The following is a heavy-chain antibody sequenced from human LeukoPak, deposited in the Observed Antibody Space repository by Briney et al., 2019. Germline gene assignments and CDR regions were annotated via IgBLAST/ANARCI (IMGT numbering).Heavy chain of an antibody. Sequence: GASVKVSCKASGGTFSSYAISWVRQAPGQGLEWMRGIVPISGTSNYAQKFQGRVTITADESTSTAYMELSSLRSEDTAVYYCARSYYDFSSGHKNWFDPWGQGTLVTVSS. CDR1: GGTFSSYA. J-gene: IGHJ5*02. CDR3: ARSYYDFSSGHKNWFDP. D-gene: IGHD3-3*01. V-gene: IGHV1-69*13. CDR2: IVPISGTS.